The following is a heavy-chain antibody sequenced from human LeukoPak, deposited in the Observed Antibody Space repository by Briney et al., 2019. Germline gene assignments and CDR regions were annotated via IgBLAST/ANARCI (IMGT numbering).Heavy chain of an antibody. CDR3: AREVAYEKTGYDS. V-gene: IGHV3-11*01. CDR1: GFNFSAYY. J-gene: IGHJ4*02. CDR2: ISATGSSK. Sequence: PGGSLRLSCAASGFNFSAYYMNWVRQAPGKGLECVSYISATGSSKYYAHSVKGRFFISRDNVKNSLFLEMTSLRVEDTAVYFCAREVAYEKTGYDSWGQGTLFIVSS. D-gene: IGHD3-9*01.